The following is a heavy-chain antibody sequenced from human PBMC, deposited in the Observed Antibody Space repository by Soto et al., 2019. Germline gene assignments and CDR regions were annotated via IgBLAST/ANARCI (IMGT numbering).Heavy chain of an antibody. CDR1: GFTFSRHA. CDR3: ARDLTTHDL. J-gene: IGHJ5*02. CDR2: LGTIGA. V-gene: IGHV3-23*01. Sequence: EVQLLESGGGLVQPGGSLKLSCVGSGFTFSRHAMTWVRQAPGKGLEWVSTLGTIGAFYADSVKGRFTISRDDSKNTAPLQMNGLRVEDSAIYYCARDLTTHDLWGQGTVVTVSS.